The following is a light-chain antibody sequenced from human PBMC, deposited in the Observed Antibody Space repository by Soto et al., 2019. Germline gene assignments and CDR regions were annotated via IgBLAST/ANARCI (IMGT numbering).Light chain of an antibody. CDR3: LHDFNYPWR. V-gene: IGKV1-6*01. J-gene: IGKJ1*01. CDR1: QDIRTD. CDR2: SAS. Sequence: AIQMTQSPSSLSASVGDRVTITCRASQDIRTDLGWYQQKPGKAPKLLIYSASSLQSGVPSRFAFNAAGSDLALTISSLQPEDFATYYCLHDFNYPWRFGQRAQVDLK.